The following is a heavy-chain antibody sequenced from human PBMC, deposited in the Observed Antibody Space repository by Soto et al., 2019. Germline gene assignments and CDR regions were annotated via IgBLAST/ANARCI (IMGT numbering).Heavy chain of an antibody. V-gene: IGHV1-18*04. CDR2: ISAYNGNT. J-gene: IGHJ5*02. CDR1: GYTFTSYG. Sequence: RASVKVSCKASGYTFTSYGISWVRQAPGQGLEWMGWISAYNGNTNYAQKLQGRVTMTTDTSTSTAYMELRSLRSDDTAVYYCASDRFSVVSCYSRCFDPWGQGPLVTVSS. CDR3: ASDRFSVVSCYSRCFDP. D-gene: IGHD2-15*01.